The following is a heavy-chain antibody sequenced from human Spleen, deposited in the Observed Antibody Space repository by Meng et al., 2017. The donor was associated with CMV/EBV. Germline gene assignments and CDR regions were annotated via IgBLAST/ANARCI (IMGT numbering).Heavy chain of an antibody. Sequence: AAYGVTFSSDAMHWVRQATGKGLEWVAVISYDGSNKYYADSVKGRFTISRDNSKNTLYLQMNSLRAEDTAVYYCAREIAVAGNFDYWGQGTLVTVSS. J-gene: IGHJ4*02. CDR1: GVTFSSDA. V-gene: IGHV3-30*04. CDR3: AREIAVAGNFDY. D-gene: IGHD6-19*01. CDR2: ISYDGSNK.